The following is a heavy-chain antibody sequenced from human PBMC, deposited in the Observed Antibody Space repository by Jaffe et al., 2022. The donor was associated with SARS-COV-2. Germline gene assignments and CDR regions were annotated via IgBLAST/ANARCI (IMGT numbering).Heavy chain of an antibody. J-gene: IGHJ3*02. Sequence: EVQLVESGGGLVQPGRSLRLSCAASGFTFDDYAMHWVRQAPGKGLEWVSGISWNSGSIGYADSVKGRFTISRDNAKNSLYLQMNSLRAEDTALYYCAKDIRPPPPGDGYNSQNFGSAFDIWGQGTMVTVSS. CDR2: ISWNSGSI. V-gene: IGHV3-9*01. D-gene: IGHD5-12*01. CDR1: GFTFDDYA. CDR3: AKDIRPPPPGDGYNSQNFGSAFDI.